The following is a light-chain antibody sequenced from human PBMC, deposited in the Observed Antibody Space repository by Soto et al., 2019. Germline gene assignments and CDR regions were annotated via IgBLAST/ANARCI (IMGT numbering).Light chain of an antibody. V-gene: IGKV3-20*01. J-gene: IGKJ4*01. CDR3: QQYGVSPT. Sequence: EIVLTQSPATLSLSPGERATLSCRASQSVSGYLAWYQQRPGQAPRLLIYGASGRAAGIPDRFSGSGSGTDFTLSISRLEPEDFAVYYCQQYGVSPTFGGGTKVDIK. CDR1: QSVSGY. CDR2: GAS.